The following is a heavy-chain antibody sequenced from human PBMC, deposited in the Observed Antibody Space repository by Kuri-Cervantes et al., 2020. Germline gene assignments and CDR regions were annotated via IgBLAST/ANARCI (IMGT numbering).Heavy chain of an antibody. Sequence: ASVKVSCKASGYTFTSYDINWVRQATGQGLEWMGWMNPNSGNTGYAQKFQGRVTMTRDTSISTAYMELSRLRSDDTAVYYCAREVDTAMFFNGMDVWGQGTTVTVSS. V-gene: IGHV1-8*01. CDR3: AREVDTAMFFNGMDV. D-gene: IGHD5-18*01. CDR1: GYTFTSYD. J-gene: IGHJ6*02. CDR2: MNPNSGNT.